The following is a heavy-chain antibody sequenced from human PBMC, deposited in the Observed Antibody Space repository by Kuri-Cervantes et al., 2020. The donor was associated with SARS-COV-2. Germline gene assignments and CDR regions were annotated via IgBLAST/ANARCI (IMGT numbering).Heavy chain of an antibody. D-gene: IGHD4-17*01. CDR1: AYSFTNYW. CDR3: ARRAYGDQGDCYYMDV. Sequence: KVSCKASAYSFTNYWNGWVRQLPGTGLEWMGFSYAGDADTRYSASFQGQGIISADKYISTAFLQWSSLRASDTAMYYCARRAYGDQGDCYYMDVWGKGTMVTVSS. CDR2: SYAGDADT. J-gene: IGHJ6*03. V-gene: IGHV5-51*01.